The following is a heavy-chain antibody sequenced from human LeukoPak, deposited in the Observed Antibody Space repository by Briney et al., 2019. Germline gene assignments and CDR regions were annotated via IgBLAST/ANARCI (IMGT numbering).Heavy chain of an antibody. J-gene: IGHJ4*02. D-gene: IGHD3-9*01. CDR3: ARAAGTIFVTHSPMRWDLDY. CDR2: IIPIFGTA. Sequence: GASVKVSCKASGGTFSSYPISWVRQAPGQGLEWMGGIIPIFGTANYAQKFQGRVTITADESTSTAYMELSSLRSEDTAVYYCARAAGTIFVTHSPMRWDLDYWGQGTLVTVSS. V-gene: IGHV1-69*13. CDR1: GGTFSSYP.